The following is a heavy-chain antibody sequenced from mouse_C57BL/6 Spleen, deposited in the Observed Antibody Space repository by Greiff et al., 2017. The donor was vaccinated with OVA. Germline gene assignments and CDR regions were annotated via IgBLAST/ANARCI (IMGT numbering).Heavy chain of an antibody. CDR2: INPNYGTT. J-gene: IGHJ4*01. D-gene: IGHD2-2*01. V-gene: IGHV1-39*01. CDR3: ARERGGYDYYAMDY. Sequence: EVQRVESGPELVKPGASVKISCKASGYSFTDYNMNWVKQSNGKSLEWIGVINPNYGTTSYNQKFKGKATLTVDQSSSTAYMQLNSLTSEDSAVYYGARERGGYDYYAMDYWGQGTSVTVSS. CDR1: GYSFTDYN.